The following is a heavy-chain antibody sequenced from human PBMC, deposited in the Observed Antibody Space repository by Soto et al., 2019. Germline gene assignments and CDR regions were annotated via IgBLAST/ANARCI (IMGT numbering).Heavy chain of an antibody. CDR1: GGSLSGYY. D-gene: IGHD6-25*01. CDR3: ARLRIRLQSLYYYYYYGMDV. CDR2: INHSGST. J-gene: IGHJ6*02. V-gene: IGHV4-34*01. Sequence: SETLSLTCGVYGGSLSGYYWSWVRQPPGKGLEWTGEINHSGSTNYNPSLKSRVTISVDTSKNQFSLKLSSVTAADTAVYYCARLRIRLQSLYYYYYYGMDVWGQGTTVTVSS.